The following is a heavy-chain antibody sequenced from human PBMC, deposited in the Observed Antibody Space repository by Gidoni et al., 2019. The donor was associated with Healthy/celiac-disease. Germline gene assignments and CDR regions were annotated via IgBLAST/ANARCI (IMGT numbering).Heavy chain of an antibody. CDR2: ISWDGGIT. J-gene: IGHJ4*02. D-gene: IGHD6-19*01. V-gene: IGHV3-43D*03. CDR3: AKDLTAVAGSYFDY. Sequence: EVQLVESGGVVVQPGGSLRLSCAASGFTFDDYAMHGVRQAPGKGLEWVSLISWDGGITYYADSVKGRFTISRDNSKNSLYLQMNSLRAEDTALYYCAKDLTAVAGSYFDYWGQGTLVTVSS. CDR1: GFTFDDYA.